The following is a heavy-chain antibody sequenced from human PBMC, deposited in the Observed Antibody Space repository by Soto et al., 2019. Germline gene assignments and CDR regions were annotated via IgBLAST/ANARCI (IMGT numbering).Heavy chain of an antibody. J-gene: IGHJ6*02. V-gene: IGHV3-33*01. Sequence: GGSLRLSCAASGFTFSSYGMHWVRQAPGKGLEWVAVIWYDGSNKYYADSVKGRFTISRDNSKNTLYLQMNSLRAEDTAVYYCARLHVPAAISYYYYGMDVWGQGTTVTVSS. CDR2: IWYDGSNK. D-gene: IGHD2-2*01. CDR3: ARLHVPAAISYYYYGMDV. CDR1: GFTFSSYG.